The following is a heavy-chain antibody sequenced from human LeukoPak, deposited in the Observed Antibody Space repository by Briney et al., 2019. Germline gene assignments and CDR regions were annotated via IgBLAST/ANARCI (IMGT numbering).Heavy chain of an antibody. V-gene: IGHV1-2*02. CDR1: GYTFTGYY. J-gene: IGHJ4*02. Sequence: ASVKVSCKASGYTFTGYYMHWVRQAPGQGLEWMGWINPNSGGTGYAQKFQGRVTMTRDTSISTAYMELSRLRSDDTAVYYCARVQYCSGGSCYSRSPDYWGQGTLVTVSS. CDR2: INPNSGGT. D-gene: IGHD2-15*01. CDR3: ARVQYCSGGSCYSRSPDY.